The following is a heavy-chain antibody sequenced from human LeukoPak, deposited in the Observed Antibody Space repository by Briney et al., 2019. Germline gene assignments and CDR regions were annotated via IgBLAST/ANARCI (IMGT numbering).Heavy chain of an antibody. CDR3: ARVGYYDSSGYYYAAYWYFDL. CDR2: IYYSGST. CDR1: GGSISSYY. Sequence: SETLSLTCTVSGGSISSYYWSWIRQHPGKGLEWIGYIYYSGSTYYNPSLKSRVTISVDTSKNQFSLKLSSVTAADTAVYYCARVGYYDSSGYYYAAYWYFDLWGRGTLVTVSS. J-gene: IGHJ2*01. V-gene: IGHV4-59*06. D-gene: IGHD3-22*01.